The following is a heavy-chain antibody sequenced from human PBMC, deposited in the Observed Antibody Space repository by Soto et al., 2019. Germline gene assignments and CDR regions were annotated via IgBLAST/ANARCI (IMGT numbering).Heavy chain of an antibody. J-gene: IGHJ4*02. Sequence: QVQLQESGPGVVKPSGTLSLTCAVSGGSVSSDYWWSWVRLPPGKGLEWIGEIYHSGRTNYNPSPQSPVTISINKSQNQFSLILNPVAAADTAVDFRAGDPPSYGRNFDYWGQGTLVTVSS. CDR2: IYHSGRT. CDR3: AGDPPSYGRNFDY. CDR1: GGSVSSDYW. V-gene: IGHV4-4*02. D-gene: IGHD1-26*01.